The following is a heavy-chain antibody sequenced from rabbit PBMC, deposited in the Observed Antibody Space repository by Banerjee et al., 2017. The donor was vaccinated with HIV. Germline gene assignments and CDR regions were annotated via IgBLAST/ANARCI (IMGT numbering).Heavy chain of an antibody. CDR2: IGSGGGT. CDR1: GFDFSSSYW. D-gene: IGHD4-2*01. J-gene: IGHJ4*01. CDR3: ARFYAGSVSL. V-gene: IGHV1S45*01. Sequence: QEQLEESGGDLVKPEGSLTLTCTASGFDFSSSYWICWVRQAPGKGLEWIACIGSGGGTYSASWAKGRFTSSKTSSTTVSLQMTSLTVADTATYFCARFYAGSVSLWGPGTLVTVS.